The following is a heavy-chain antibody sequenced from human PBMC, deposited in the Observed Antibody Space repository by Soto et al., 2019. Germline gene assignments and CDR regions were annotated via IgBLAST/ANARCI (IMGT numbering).Heavy chain of an antibody. CDR3: ASAEKGIAAAGNLDY. J-gene: IGHJ4*02. CDR2: IIPIFGTA. V-gene: IGHV1-69*06. D-gene: IGHD6-13*01. CDR1: GGTFSSYA. Sequence: SVKGSCKASGGTFSSYAISWVREAPVQGLEWMGGIIPIFGTANYAQKFQGRVTITADKSTSTAYMELSSLRSEDTAVYYCASAEKGIAAAGNLDYWGQGTLVTVSS.